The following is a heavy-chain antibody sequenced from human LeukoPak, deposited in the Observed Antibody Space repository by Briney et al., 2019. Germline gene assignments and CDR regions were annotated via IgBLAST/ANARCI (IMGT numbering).Heavy chain of an antibody. Sequence: GRSLRLSCAASGFTFSSYGMHWVRRAPGKGLEWVAVISYDGSNKYYADSVKGRFTISRDNSKNTLYLQMNSLRAEDTAVYYCAKDRGATVTHSFDYWGQGTLVTVSS. J-gene: IGHJ4*02. V-gene: IGHV3-30*18. CDR3: AKDRGATVTHSFDY. CDR2: ISYDGSNK. CDR1: GFTFSSYG. D-gene: IGHD4-11*01.